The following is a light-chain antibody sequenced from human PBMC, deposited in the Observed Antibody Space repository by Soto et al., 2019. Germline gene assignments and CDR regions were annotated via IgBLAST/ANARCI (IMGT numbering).Light chain of an antibody. CDR1: QSITNR. Sequence: DTQMTQSPSTLSASVGDRVTITCRASQSITNRLAWYQQKPGKAPKVLIYDASNLEYGVPSRFSGSGFGTEFILTISSLQPDDFATYCCQHYGGMWTFGQGTKVDIK. V-gene: IGKV1-5*01. CDR3: QHYGGMWT. CDR2: DAS. J-gene: IGKJ1*01.